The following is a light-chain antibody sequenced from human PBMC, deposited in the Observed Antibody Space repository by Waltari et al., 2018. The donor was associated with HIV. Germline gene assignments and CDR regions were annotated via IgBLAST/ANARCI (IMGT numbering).Light chain of an antibody. CDR3: SSHAGSKVV. Sequence: QSALTQPPSASGSPGQSVTLSCTGTSSDVGGYNYVSWHQQHPGKAPKLMIYDVIKRPSGVPDRFSGSKSGNTASLTVSGRQPEEEADYYCSSHAGSKVVFGGGTRLTVL. CDR2: DVI. CDR1: SSDVGGYNY. J-gene: IGLJ2*01. V-gene: IGLV2-8*01.